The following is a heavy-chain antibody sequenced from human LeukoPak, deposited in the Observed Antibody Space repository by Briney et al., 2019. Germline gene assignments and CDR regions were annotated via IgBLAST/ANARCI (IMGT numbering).Heavy chain of an antibody. CDR3: AGEISASTFMSRRNRAFEI. V-gene: IGHV3-21*01. D-gene: IGHD1-14*01. CDR2: ISSSSSYI. Sequence: PGGSLRLSCAASGFTFRNYNMNWVRQAPGKGLEWVSSISSSSSYIYYADSVKGRFTISRDNAKKSLYLQMNSLRGEDTAVYYCAGEISASTFMSRRNRAFEIWGQGTKVTVSS. CDR1: GFTFRNYN. J-gene: IGHJ3*02.